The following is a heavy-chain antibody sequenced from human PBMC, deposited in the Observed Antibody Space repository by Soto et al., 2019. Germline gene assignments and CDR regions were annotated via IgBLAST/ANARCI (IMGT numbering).Heavy chain of an antibody. Sequence: GASVKVSCKASGDTSTDYYVHWVRQAPGQKLEWMGWINPNSGGTNFAQKFQGRVTMTGDTSISTVYMELNRLTSDDTAVYYCARGVSRFRTRFDPWGQGTVVTVSS. CDR2: INPNSGGT. CDR3: ARGVSRFRTRFDP. V-gene: IGHV1-2*02. CDR1: GDTSTDYY. J-gene: IGHJ5*02.